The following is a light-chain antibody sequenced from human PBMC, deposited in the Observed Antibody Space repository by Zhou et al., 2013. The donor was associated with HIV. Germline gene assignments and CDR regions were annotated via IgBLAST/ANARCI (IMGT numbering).Light chain of an antibody. CDR1: HTISANY. CDR2: GAS. Sequence: EIVLTQSPGTLSLSPGEGATLSCRASHTISANYLAWYQQKPGQAPRLLIVGASGRATGIPDRFSGSGSGTDFTLTISRLEPEDFAVYYCQQYGSSLFTFGPGTKVDIK. V-gene: IGKV3-20*01. J-gene: IGKJ3*01. CDR3: QQYGSSLFT.